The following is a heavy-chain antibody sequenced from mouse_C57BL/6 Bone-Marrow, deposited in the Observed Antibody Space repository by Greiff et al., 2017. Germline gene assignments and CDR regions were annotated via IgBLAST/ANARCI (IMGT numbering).Heavy chain of an antibody. D-gene: IGHD2-4*01. Sequence: QVQLQQPGAELVLPGASVKLSCKASGYTFTSYWMHWVKQRPGQGLAWIGELDPSDSYTNYNQKFKGKSTLTVDKSSSTAYMHLSSLTSEDSAVYYWARDYDYDGGDYFDYWGQGTTLTVSS. J-gene: IGHJ2*01. CDR2: LDPSDSYT. V-gene: IGHV1-69*01. CDR3: ARDYDYDGGDYFDY. CDR1: GYTFTSYW.